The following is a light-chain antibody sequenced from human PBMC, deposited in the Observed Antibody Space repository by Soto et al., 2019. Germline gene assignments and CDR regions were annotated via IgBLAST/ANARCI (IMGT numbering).Light chain of an antibody. Sequence: QSALTQPASVSGSPGQSITISCTGTSSDVGSYNLVSWYQQHPGKAPKLMIYEVSKRPSGVSNRFSGSKSGNTASLTISGLQAEDGADYYCCSYAGTPHVVFGGGTKLTFL. CDR2: EVS. J-gene: IGLJ2*01. CDR1: SSDVGSYNL. V-gene: IGLV2-23*02. CDR3: CSYAGTPHVV.